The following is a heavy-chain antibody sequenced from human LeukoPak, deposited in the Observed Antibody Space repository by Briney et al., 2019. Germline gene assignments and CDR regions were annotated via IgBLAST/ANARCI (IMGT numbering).Heavy chain of an antibody. V-gene: IGHV3-72*01. CDR1: GFTFSSYA. CDR2: SRNKGNSYTT. CDR3: AREYPIQQVEATPYYYFGMDV. D-gene: IGHD1-26*01. J-gene: IGHJ6*02. Sequence: QSGGSLRLSCAASGFTFSSYAISWVRQAPGKGLEWVGRSRNKGNSYTTEYAASVKGRFTISRDDSKNSLYLQMNSLKTEDTAIYYCAREYPIQQVEATPYYYFGMDVWGQGTTVTVPS.